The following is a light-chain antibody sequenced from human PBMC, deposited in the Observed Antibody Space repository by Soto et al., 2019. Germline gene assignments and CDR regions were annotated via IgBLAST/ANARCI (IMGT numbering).Light chain of an antibody. CDR1: SSDVGGYNY. V-gene: IGLV2-14*01. Sequence: QAALTQPASVSGSPGHSITISCTGTSSDVGGYNYVSWYHQHPGKAPKLMIYDVSNRPSGVSNRFSGSKSGNTASLTISGLQAEDEADYYCSSYTSSSPSFGTGTKVTVL. CDR2: DVS. CDR3: SSYTSSSPS. J-gene: IGLJ1*01.